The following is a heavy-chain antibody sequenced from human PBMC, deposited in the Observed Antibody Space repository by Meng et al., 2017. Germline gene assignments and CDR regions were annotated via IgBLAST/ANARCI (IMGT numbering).Heavy chain of an antibody. D-gene: IGHD6-6*01. CDR3: ARGRGGSSDWFDP. Sequence: LKAGGAGPLTPSEPLFLPGAVYGWSFSGYYGSWIRQPPGKGLEWIGEINHSGSTNYNPSLKSRVTISVDTSKNQFSLKLSSVTAADTAVYYCARGRGGSSDWFDPWGQGTLVTVSS. CDR1: GWSFSGYY. V-gene: IGHV4-34*01. CDR2: INHSGST. J-gene: IGHJ5*02.